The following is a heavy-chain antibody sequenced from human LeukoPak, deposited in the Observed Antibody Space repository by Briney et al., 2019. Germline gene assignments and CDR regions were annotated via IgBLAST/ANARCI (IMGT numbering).Heavy chain of an antibody. J-gene: IGHJ4*02. Sequence: GGSLRLSCAAFGFSFSTYAMNWVRQAPGKGLEWVSGISSGGDSTYFADSVKGRFTISRDNSKNTVSLHMNSLRAEDTAVYYCAKVAPLGSSWYAFNYWGQGTLVTVSS. CDR2: ISSGGDST. CDR1: GFSFSTYA. CDR3: AKVAPLGSSWYAFNY. V-gene: IGHV3-23*01. D-gene: IGHD6-13*01.